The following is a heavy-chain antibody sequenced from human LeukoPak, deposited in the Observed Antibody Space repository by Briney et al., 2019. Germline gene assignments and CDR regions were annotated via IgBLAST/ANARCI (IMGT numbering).Heavy chain of an antibody. Sequence: ASVKVSCKASGYTFTSYYMHWVRQAPGQGLEWMGIINPSGGSTSYAQKFQGRVTMTRDTSTSTVYMGLSSLRSEDTAVYYCARDLGGRNAFDIWGQGTMVTVSS. CDR2: INPSGGST. J-gene: IGHJ3*02. D-gene: IGHD3-16*01. V-gene: IGHV1-46*01. CDR1: GYTFTSYY. CDR3: ARDLGGRNAFDI.